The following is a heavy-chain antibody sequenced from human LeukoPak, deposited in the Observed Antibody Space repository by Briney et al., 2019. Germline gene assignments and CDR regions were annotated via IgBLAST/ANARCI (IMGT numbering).Heavy chain of an antibody. CDR2: INPNSGGT. Sequence: ASVKVSCKASGYTFAGYYMHWVRQAPGQGLEWMGWINPNSGGTNYAQKFQGRVTMTRDTSISTAYMELSRLRSDDTAVYYCARDSRSSWFYYYYMDVWGKGTTVTVSS. CDR1: GYTFAGYY. J-gene: IGHJ6*03. CDR3: ARDSRSSWFYYYYMDV. V-gene: IGHV1-2*02. D-gene: IGHD6-6*01.